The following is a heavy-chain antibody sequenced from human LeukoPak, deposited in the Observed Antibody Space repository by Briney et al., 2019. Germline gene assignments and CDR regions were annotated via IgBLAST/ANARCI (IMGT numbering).Heavy chain of an antibody. J-gene: IGHJ4*02. CDR2: IWYDGSNK. CDR1: GFTFSSYG. D-gene: IGHD2-15*01. V-gene: IGHV3-33*01. Sequence: GGSLRLSRAASGFTFSSYGMHWVRQAPGKGLEWVAVIWYDGSNKYYADSVKGRFTISRDNSKNTLYLQMNSLRAEDTAVYYCARDNSAATTFDYWGQGTLVTVSS. CDR3: ARDNSAATTFDY.